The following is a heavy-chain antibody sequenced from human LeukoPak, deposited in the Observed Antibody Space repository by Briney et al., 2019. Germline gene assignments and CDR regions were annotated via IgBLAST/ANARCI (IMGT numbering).Heavy chain of an antibody. D-gene: IGHD3-10*01. CDR1: GFTFSSYG. J-gene: IGHJ4*02. V-gene: IGHV3-30*02. CDR2: IRYDGSNK. CDR3: AKMQLKAGESDY. Sequence: PGGSLRLSCAASGFTFSSYGMHWVHQAPGKGLEWVAFIRYDGSNKYYADSVKGRFTISRDNSKNTLYLQMNSLRAEDTAVYYCAKMQLKAGESDYWGQGTLVTVSS.